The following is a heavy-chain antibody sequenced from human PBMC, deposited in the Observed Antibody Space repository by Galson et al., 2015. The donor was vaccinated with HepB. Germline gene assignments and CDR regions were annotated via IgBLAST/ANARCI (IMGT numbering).Heavy chain of an antibody. CDR2: ISGSGGST. Sequence: SLRLSCAASGFTFSSYAMSWVRQAPGKGLEWVSAISGSGGSTYYADSVKGRFTISRDNSKNTLYLQMNSLRAEDTAVYYCAKDMELANYYDSSGYYSWGQGTLVTVSS. CDR1: GFTFSSYA. V-gene: IGHV3-23*01. D-gene: IGHD3-22*01. CDR3: AKDMELANYYDSSGYYS. J-gene: IGHJ5*02.